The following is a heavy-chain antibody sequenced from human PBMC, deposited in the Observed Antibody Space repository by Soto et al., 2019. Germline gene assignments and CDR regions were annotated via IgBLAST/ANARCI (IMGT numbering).Heavy chain of an antibody. J-gene: IGHJ4*02. CDR1: GGSISSYY. CDR3: ARVRSGKKLSNYFDY. CDR2: INHSGST. D-gene: IGHD3-16*02. V-gene: IGHV4-34*01. Sequence: TSETLSLTCTVSGGSISSYYWSWIRQPPGKGLEWIGEINHSGSTNYNPSLKSRVTISVDTSKNQFSLKLSSVTAADTAVYYCARVRSGKKLSNYFDYWGQGTLVTVSS.